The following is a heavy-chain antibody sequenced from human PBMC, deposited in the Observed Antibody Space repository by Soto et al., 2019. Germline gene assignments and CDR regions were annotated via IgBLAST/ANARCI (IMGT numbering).Heavy chain of an antibody. V-gene: IGHV1-69*08. CDR2: IIPILGTG. Sequence: QVQLVQSGPEVKKSGSSVKVSCKLSGGTFTTDTISWLRRAPGQGIEWMGRIIPILGTGNYAQKIQGRVTITADKSTNTGYMEVSSLTSEDTAVYYCAREEGSYYMGTFPFYYLDVWGNGTTVTVSS. CDR1: GGTFTTDT. CDR3: AREEGSYYMGTFPFYYLDV. D-gene: IGHD3-10*01. J-gene: IGHJ6*03.